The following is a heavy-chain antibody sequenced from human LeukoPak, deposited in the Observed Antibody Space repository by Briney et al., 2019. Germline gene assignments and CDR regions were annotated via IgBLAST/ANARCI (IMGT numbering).Heavy chain of an antibody. J-gene: IGHJ4*02. V-gene: IGHV4-39*01. CDR2: IYYSGNT. CDR3: ACKGGYSLSL. Sequence: SETLFLTCTVSGDSISSNNYDWGWFRQPPGKGLEWIASIYYSGNTFYSRSRKSRVTISIDASKNQISLSLTSGTAADSALYYCACKGGYSLSLWGQGTLVAVSS. CDR1: GDSISSNNYD. D-gene: IGHD5-18*01.